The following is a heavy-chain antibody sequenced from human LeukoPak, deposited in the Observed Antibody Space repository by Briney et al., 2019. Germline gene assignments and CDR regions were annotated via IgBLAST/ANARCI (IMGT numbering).Heavy chain of an antibody. V-gene: IGHV4-59*12. CDR2: IYYSGST. CDR3: ASLQGKNYFDY. J-gene: IGHJ4*02. D-gene: IGHD4-23*01. Sequence: SETLSLTCTVSGGSISSYYWSWIRQPPGKGLEWIGYIYYSGSTNYNPSLKSRVTMSVDTSKNQFSLKLSSVTAADTAVYYCASLQGKNYFDYWGQGTLVTVSS. CDR1: GGSISSYY.